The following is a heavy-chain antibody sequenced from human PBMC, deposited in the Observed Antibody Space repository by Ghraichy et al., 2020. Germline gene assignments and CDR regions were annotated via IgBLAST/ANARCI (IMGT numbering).Heavy chain of an antibody. J-gene: IGHJ4*02. V-gene: IGHV3-23*01. CDR1: GFTFSSYA. CDR2: ISGSGGST. CDR3: AKDLWPRDYGEYNYFDY. D-gene: IGHD4-17*01. Sequence: GGSLRLSCAASGFTFSSYAMSWVRQAPGKGLEWVSAISGSGGSTYYADSVKGRFTISRDNSKNTLYLQMNSLRAEDTAVYYCAKDLWPRDYGEYNYFDYWGQGTLVTVSS.